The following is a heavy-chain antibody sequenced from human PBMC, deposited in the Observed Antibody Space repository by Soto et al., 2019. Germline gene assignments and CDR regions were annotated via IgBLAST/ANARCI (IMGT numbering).Heavy chain of an antibody. J-gene: IGHJ4*02. CDR1: GGSISSGGYY. V-gene: IGHV4-31*03. Sequence: QVQLQESGPGLVKPSQTLSLTCTVSGGSISSGGYYWSWIRQHPGKGLEWIGYIYYRGSTYYNPSLKSRVTISVDTSKNQFSLKLSSVTAADTAVYYCARWQLFQEVLDYWGQGTLVTVSS. D-gene: IGHD2-21*01. CDR2: IYYRGST. CDR3: ARWQLFQEVLDY.